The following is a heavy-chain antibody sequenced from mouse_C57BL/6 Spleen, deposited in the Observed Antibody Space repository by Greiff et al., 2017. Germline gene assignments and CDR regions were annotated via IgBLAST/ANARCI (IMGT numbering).Heavy chain of an antibody. CDR1: GYTFTGYW. Sequence: QVQLKEPGAELMKPGASVKLSCKATGYTFTGYWIEWVKQRPGHGLEWIGEILPGSGSTNYNEKFKGKATFTADTSSNTAYMQLSSLTTEDSAIYYCARGGANPFAYWGQGTLVTVSA. D-gene: IGHD3-1*01. CDR3: ARGGANPFAY. V-gene: IGHV1-9*01. J-gene: IGHJ3*01. CDR2: ILPGSGST.